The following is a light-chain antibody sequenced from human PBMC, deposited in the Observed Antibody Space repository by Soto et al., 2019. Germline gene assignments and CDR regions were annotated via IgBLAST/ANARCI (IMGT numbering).Light chain of an antibody. CDR1: QSVSSSY. Sequence: PGERATLSCRASQSVSSSYLAWYQQRPGQAPRLLIYGASTRATGIPARFSGSGSGTEFTLTISSLQSEDFAVYYCQQYNDWPPWTFGQGTKVDIK. CDR3: QQYNDWPPWT. J-gene: IGKJ1*01. CDR2: GAS. V-gene: IGKV3-15*01.